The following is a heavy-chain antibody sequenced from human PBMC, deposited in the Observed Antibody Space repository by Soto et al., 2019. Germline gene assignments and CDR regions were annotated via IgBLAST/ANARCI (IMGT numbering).Heavy chain of an antibody. CDR1: GFSLSTNAVG. J-gene: IGHJ1*01. D-gene: IGHD6-13*01. CDR3: AREYSSSWYGH. CDR2: ISWNDDK. V-gene: IGHV2-5*01. Sequence: QITLKESGPTLVKPTQSLTLTCTFSGFSLSTNAVGVGWIRQPPGKALEWLALISWNDDKRYSPSLKSRLTITKATSINQVVLTMTNVDPVDTATYYCAREYSSSWYGHWGQGTLVTVSS.